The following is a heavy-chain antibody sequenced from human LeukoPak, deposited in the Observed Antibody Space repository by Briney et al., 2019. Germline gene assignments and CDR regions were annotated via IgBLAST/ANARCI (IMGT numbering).Heavy chain of an antibody. Sequence: ETLSLTCTVSGGSISSTSYYWGWIRQPPGKGLEWVSSISTSSSYIYYVDSVKGRFTISRDDAKKSLYLQMNSLRVEDTAVYYCARSGDNYYYHYMDVWGKGATVTVSS. CDR2: ISTSSSYI. J-gene: IGHJ6*03. CDR1: GGSISSTS. D-gene: IGHD1-26*01. V-gene: IGHV3-21*01. CDR3: ARSGDNYYYHYMDV.